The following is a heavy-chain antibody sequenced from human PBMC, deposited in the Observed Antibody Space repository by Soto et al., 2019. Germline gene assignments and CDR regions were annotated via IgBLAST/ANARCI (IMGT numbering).Heavy chain of an antibody. D-gene: IGHD2-2*02. CDR3: ARTSRYCSSTSCYKMDYYYYGMDV. V-gene: IGHV3-21*01. CDR1: GFTFSSYS. CDR2: ISSSSSYI. Sequence: SGGSLRLSCAASGFTFSSYSMNWVRQAPGKGLEWVSSISSSSSYIYYADSVKGRFTISRDNAKNSLYLQMNSLRAEDTAVYYCARTSRYCSSTSCYKMDYYYYGMDVWGQGTTVTVSS. J-gene: IGHJ6*02.